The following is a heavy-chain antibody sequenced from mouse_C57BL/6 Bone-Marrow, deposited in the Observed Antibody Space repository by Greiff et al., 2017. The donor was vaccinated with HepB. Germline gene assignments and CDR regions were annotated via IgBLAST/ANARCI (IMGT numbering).Heavy chain of an antibody. J-gene: IGHJ4*01. V-gene: IGHV1-69*01. CDR3: ARDTTACAMDY. Sequence: QVQLQQPGAELVMPGASVKLSCKASGYTFTSYWMHWVKQRPGQGLEWIGEIDPSDSYPNYNQKFKGKSTLTVDKSSSTAYMPLSHLTSEDSAVSYCARDTTACAMDYWGQGTSVTVSS. CDR1: GYTFTSYW. CDR2: IDPSDSYP. D-gene: IGHD1-2*01.